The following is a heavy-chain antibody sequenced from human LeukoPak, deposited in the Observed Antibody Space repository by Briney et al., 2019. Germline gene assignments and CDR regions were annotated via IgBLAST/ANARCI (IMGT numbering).Heavy chain of an antibody. V-gene: IGHV4-39*07. Sequence: SETLSLTCTVSGGSISSSGYYWGWIRQPPGKGLEWIGSSYYSGGTYYNPSLKSRVTISLDTSKNQFSLKLSSVTAADTAVYYCARGKYSYAYFGAYYFDYWGQGTLVTVSS. CDR3: ARGKYSYAYFGAYYFDY. D-gene: IGHD5-18*01. CDR1: GGSISSSGYY. CDR2: SYYSGGT. J-gene: IGHJ4*02.